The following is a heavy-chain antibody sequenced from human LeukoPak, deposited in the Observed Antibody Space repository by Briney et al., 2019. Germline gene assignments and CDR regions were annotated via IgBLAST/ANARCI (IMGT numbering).Heavy chain of an antibody. Sequence: SETLSLTCTVSGGSISSYYWSWIRQPPGKGLEWIGYIYYSGSTNYNPSLKSRVTMSVDTSKNQFSLKLSSVTAADTAVYYCARAVVVVASSLYYFDYWGQGTLVTVSS. D-gene: IGHD2-15*01. CDR1: GGSISSYY. CDR2: IYYSGST. V-gene: IGHV4-59*12. J-gene: IGHJ4*02. CDR3: ARAVVVVASSLYYFDY.